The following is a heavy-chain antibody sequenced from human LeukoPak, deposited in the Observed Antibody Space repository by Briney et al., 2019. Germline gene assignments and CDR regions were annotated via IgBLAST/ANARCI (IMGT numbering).Heavy chain of an antibody. Sequence: GASVKVSCKASGYTFTSYDINWVRQATAQGLEWMGWMNPNSGNTGYAQKFQDRVTITRNTSISTAYMELSSLRSEDRAVYYCARGLFLGPNDYWGEGTLVTVSS. D-gene: IGHD3-16*01. CDR1: GYTFTSYD. J-gene: IGHJ4*02. V-gene: IGHV1-8*01. CDR2: MNPNSGNT. CDR3: ARGLFLGPNDY.